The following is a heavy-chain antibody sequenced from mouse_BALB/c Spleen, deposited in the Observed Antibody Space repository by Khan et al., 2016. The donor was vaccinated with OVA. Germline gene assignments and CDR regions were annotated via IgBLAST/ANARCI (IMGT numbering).Heavy chain of an antibody. J-gene: IGHJ4*01. Sequence: EVQLQESGPGLVKPSQSLSLTCTVTGYSITSGYAWNWIRQFPGNKLEWMGYISYSGSTSYNPSLRSRISITRDTSKNQFFLQLNSVTTEDPATYYGARKNYYGYAMDYWGQGTSVTVSS. CDR3: ARKNYYGYAMDY. V-gene: IGHV3-2*02. CDR1: GYSITSGYA. CDR2: ISYSGST. D-gene: IGHD1-1*01.